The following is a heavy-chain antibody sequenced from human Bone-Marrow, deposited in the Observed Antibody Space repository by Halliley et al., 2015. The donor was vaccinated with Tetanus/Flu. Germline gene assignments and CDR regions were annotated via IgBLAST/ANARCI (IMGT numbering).Heavy chain of an antibody. V-gene: IGHV3-30-3*01. J-gene: IGHJ4*02. D-gene: IGHD3-22*01. Sequence: YDGATKNYADSGKGRFTVSRDNLQNTLYLQMNNLSPDDTAVYFCASLETPIHYFDIGFNSDYWGQGTLVTVSS. CDR2: YDGATK. CDR3: ASLETPIHYFDIGFNSDY.